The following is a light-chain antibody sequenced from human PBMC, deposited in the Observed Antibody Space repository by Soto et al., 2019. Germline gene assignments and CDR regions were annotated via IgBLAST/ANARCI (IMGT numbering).Light chain of an antibody. CDR1: SSNIGADYV. Sequence: QSVLTQPPSVSGAPGQRVTISCTGSSSNIGADYVVHWYQQLPGTAPKLLIYDVTSRPSGVPDRFSGSKSGTSASLAITGLQAEDEADYYCQSYDTSLRGSVVFGGGTKVTVL. CDR2: DVT. J-gene: IGLJ2*01. CDR3: QSYDTSLRGSVV. V-gene: IGLV1-40*01.